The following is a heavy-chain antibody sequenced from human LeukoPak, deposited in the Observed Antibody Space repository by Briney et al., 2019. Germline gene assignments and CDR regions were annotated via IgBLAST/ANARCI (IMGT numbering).Heavy chain of an antibody. CDR1: GGSFSGYY. Sequence: PSETLSLTCAVYGGSFSGYYWSWIRQPPGKGLEWIGEINHSGSTNYNPSLKSRVTISVDTSKNQFSPKLSSVTAADTAVYYCTRGFWSGGDYYYGMDVWGQGTTVTVSS. CDR2: INHSGST. D-gene: IGHD3-3*01. CDR3: TRGFWSGGDYYYGMDV. V-gene: IGHV4-34*01. J-gene: IGHJ6*02.